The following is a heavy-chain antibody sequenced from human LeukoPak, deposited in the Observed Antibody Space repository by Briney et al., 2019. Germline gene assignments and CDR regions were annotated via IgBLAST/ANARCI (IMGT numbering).Heavy chain of an antibody. CDR3: ARRGSYDTFDI. Sequence: SETLSLTCTVSGCSISSCGSYWGWIRQPPGKGLEWNGNIYYSGSTFYNPSLKSRLTISVDTSKNQFSLKLSSVTAADTAVFYCARRGSYDTFDIWGQGTMVTVSS. CDR2: IYYSGST. J-gene: IGHJ3*02. CDR1: GCSISSCGSY. V-gene: IGHV4-39*01. D-gene: IGHD1-26*01.